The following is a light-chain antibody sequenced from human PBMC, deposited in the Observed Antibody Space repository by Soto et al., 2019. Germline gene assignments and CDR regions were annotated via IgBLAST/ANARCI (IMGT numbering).Light chain of an antibody. CDR2: DAS. J-gene: IGKJ1*01. CDR1: QSISSW. CDR3: QQYNSLRRT. Sequence: DIQMTQSPSTLSASVGDRVTITCRASQSISSWLAWDQQKPGKAPKLLIYDASSLESGVPSRFSGSGSGTEFTLTISSLQPDDFATYYCQQYNSLRRTFGQGTKVEIK. V-gene: IGKV1-5*01.